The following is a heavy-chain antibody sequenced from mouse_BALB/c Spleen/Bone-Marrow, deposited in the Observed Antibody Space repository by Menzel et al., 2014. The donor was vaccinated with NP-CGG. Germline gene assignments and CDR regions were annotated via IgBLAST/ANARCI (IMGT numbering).Heavy chain of an antibody. CDR3: ARDNNPITTAYWYFDV. J-gene: IGHJ1*01. CDR1: GFTFTDYY. V-gene: IGHV7-3*02. D-gene: IGHD1-2*01. Sequence: EVHLVESGGGLVQPGGSPRLSCATSGFTFTDYYMSWVRQPPGKAFEWLGFIRNKAKGYTTEYSASVKGLVTISRDNSRSILYLQMNTLRAEDSATYYCARDNNPITTAYWYFDVWGAGTTVTVSS. CDR2: IRNKAKGYTT.